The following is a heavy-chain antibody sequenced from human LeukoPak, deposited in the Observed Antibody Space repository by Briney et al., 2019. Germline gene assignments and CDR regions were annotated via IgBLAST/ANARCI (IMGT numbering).Heavy chain of an antibody. Sequence: ASVKVSCKASGGTFSSYAISWVRQAPGQGLEWMGRIIPIFGTANYAQKFQGRVTITTDESTSTAYMELSSLRSEDTAVHYCAFRTLGRIVGALDYFDYWGQGTLVTVSS. CDR3: AFRTLGRIVGALDYFDY. CDR1: GGTFSSYA. D-gene: IGHD1-26*01. J-gene: IGHJ4*02. V-gene: IGHV1-69*05. CDR2: IIPIFGTA.